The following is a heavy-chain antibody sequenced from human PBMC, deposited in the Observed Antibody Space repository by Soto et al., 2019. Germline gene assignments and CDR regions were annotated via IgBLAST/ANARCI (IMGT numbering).Heavy chain of an antibody. CDR2: IAYDGSAE. Sequence: QVQLVESGGGVVQPGTSLRLSCAGSAFAFSSYGIHWVRQAPGKGLEWVAAIAYDGSAEYYTDSVKGRVTISRDNSKNMVFLQMNSLRAEDTAVYYCAKDERREIQLTYLTYGLDVWGQGTTVTVSS. V-gene: IGHV3-30*18. J-gene: IGHJ6*02. CDR3: AKDERREIQLTYLTYGLDV. CDR1: AFAFSSYG.